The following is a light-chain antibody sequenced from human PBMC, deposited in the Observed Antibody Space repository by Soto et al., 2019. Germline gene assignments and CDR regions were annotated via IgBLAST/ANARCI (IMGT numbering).Light chain of an antibody. V-gene: IGKV1-39*01. CDR1: QSIGNY. J-gene: IGKJ1*01. CDR3: QQSYSSPPT. CDR2: AAS. Sequence: DIQMTQSPSSLSASVVDRVTITCRASQSIGNYLNWYQQKPGKAPKLLIFAASSLQSGVPSRFSGSRSGPDFTLTISSLQPEDFATYYCQQSYSSPPTFGQGTKVDIK.